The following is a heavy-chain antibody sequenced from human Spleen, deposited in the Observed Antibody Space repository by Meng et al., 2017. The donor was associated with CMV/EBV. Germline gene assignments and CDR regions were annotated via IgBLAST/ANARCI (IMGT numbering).Heavy chain of an antibody. D-gene: IGHD3-16*01. CDR3: ATWWGSGTFHH. CDR1: GYTVSSYA. V-gene: IGHV1-18*01. J-gene: IGHJ1*01. Sequence: ASVKVSCKASGYTVSSYAITWVRQAPGQGLEWMGWISANDGSPNYAQKLQGRVTMSTDTATSTAYMELRSLTSDDTSVYYCATWWGSGTFHHWGQGTLVTVSS. CDR2: ISANDGSP.